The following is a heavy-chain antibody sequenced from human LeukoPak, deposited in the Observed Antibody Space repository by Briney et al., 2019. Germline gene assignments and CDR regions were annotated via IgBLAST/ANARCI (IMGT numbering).Heavy chain of an antibody. J-gene: IGHJ4*02. V-gene: IGHV3-48*03. CDR3: ARDSGYCDNINCHHFDY. CDR1: GFTFSTYE. D-gene: IGHD3-22*01. CDR2: ISDRGASI. Sequence: PGGSLRLSCAASGFTFSTYERNWVRQAPGKGLEWISYISDRGASIYYADSVKGRFTISRDNAKNSLYLQMNSLRGEDTAVYYCARDSGYCDNINCHHFDYWGQGTLVTVSS.